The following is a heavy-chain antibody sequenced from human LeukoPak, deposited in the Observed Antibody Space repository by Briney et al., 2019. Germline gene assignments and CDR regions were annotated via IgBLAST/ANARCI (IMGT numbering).Heavy chain of an antibody. CDR2: IYYSGST. V-gene: IGHV4-59*01. D-gene: IGHD6-19*01. Sequence: SETLSLTCTVSGSSISSYYWSWIRQPPGKGLEWIGYIYYSGSTNYNPSLKSRVTISVDTSKNQFSLKLSSVTAADTAVYYCARGVSSGPPVYWGQGTLVTVSS. J-gene: IGHJ4*02. CDR1: GSSISSYY. CDR3: ARGVSSGPPVY.